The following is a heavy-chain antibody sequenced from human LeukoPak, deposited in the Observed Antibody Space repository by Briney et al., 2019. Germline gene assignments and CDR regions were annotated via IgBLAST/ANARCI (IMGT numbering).Heavy chain of an antibody. V-gene: IGHV4-39*01. J-gene: IGHJ4*02. CDR2: GLYTGNT. CDR3: ARQRAGGYSYDPSTSYYFDY. CDR1: GGSIAVNHYY. Sequence: SETLSLTCSVSGGSIAVNHYYWGWIRQPPGKGLEWIGSGLYTGNTYSNPSLKSRVTISVDTSKNQFSLKLSSVTAADTAVYYCARQRAGGYSYDPSTSYYFDYWGQGTLVTVSS. D-gene: IGHD5-18*01.